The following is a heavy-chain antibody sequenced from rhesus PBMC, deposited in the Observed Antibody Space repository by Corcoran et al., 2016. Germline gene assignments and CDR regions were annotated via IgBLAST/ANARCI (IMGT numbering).Heavy chain of an antibody. CDR1: GGSISSNY. J-gene: IGHJ5-2*02. V-gene: IGHV4-147*01. CDR3: AMSHYEDDYGYYYTRELDV. Sequence: QVQLQESGPGLVKPSETLSLTCAVSGGSISSNYWSWIRQPPGKGLEGIGRIYGSSGPPRYNPSLTSRVTISTDTSKNQFSLKLSSVTAADTAVYYCAMSHYEDDYGYYYTRELDVWGRGVLVTVSS. CDR2: IYGSSGPP. D-gene: IGHD3S6*01.